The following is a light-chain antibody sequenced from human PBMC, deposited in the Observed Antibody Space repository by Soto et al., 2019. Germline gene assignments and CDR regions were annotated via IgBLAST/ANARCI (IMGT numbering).Light chain of an antibody. J-gene: IGKJ1*01. CDR3: QKYNNWPQT. V-gene: IGKV3-15*01. CDR2: GAS. CDR1: QSVSSN. Sequence: EIVMTQSPATLSVPPGERATLSCRASQSVSSNLAWYQQKPGQAPRLLIYGASTRATGIPARFSGSGSGTEFTLTISSLQSEDFAVYSCQKYNNWPQTFGQGTKVDIK.